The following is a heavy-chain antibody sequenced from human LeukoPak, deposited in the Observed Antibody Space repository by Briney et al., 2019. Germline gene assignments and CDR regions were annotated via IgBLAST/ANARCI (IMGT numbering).Heavy chain of an antibody. J-gene: IGHJ4*02. D-gene: IGHD3-16*01. CDR1: VYTFTIYA. CDR3: ARGECSITTFYDDY. V-gene: IGHV1-18*01. CDR2: INVYNGYT. Sequence: GASVTVSLTSSVYTFTIYAISWVRQAPGQGLERKGWINVYNGYTNYARNFQGRVTMTTDKSTSTAYMEVRSLRSDYTAVYYYARGECSITTFYDDYWGQGTLVSVSS.